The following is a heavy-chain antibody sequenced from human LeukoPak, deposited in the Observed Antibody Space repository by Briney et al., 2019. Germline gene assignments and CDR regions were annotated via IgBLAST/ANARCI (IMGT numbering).Heavy chain of an antibody. Sequence: ASVKVSCKASGYTFTSYDINWVRQATGQGLEWMGWMNPNSGNTGYSQKFQGRVTMTRNTSISTAYMELSSLRSEDTAVYYCARFRPKTTVTTTLNVVGFDHWGQGTLVTVSS. V-gene: IGHV1-8*01. D-gene: IGHD4-17*01. CDR1: GYTFTSYD. J-gene: IGHJ5*02. CDR3: ARFRPKTTVTTTLNVVGFDH. CDR2: MNPNSGNT.